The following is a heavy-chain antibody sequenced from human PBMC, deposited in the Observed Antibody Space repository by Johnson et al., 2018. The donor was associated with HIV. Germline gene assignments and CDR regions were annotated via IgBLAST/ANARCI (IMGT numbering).Heavy chain of an antibody. Sequence: VQLVESGGVVVQPGGSLRLSCETSRFTFDDYAMHWVRQAPGKGLEWVSLINWDGDSTYYADSVKGRFTISRDNSKNSLYLQMNSLRPEDTGLYYCAKDIASWYTNGGTLDIWGQWTMVTVSS. D-gene: IGHD6-19*01. CDR3: AKDIASWYTNGGTLDI. CDR2: INWDGDST. CDR1: RFTFDDYA. V-gene: IGHV3-43D*03. J-gene: IGHJ3*02.